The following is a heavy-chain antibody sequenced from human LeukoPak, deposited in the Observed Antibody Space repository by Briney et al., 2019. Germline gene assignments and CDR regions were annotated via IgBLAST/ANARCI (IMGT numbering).Heavy chain of an antibody. V-gene: IGHV1-18*01. Sequence: ASVKVSCKASGYTFTSYAITWVREAPGQGLEWMGWISASKGNTNYAQKLQGRVTMTTDTSTTTAYMELRSLRSDDTAVYYCARVRLDNTMNFDYWGQGTLVTDSS. CDR3: ARVRLDNTMNFDY. D-gene: IGHD3-22*01. CDR2: ISASKGNT. J-gene: IGHJ4*02. CDR1: GYTFTSYA.